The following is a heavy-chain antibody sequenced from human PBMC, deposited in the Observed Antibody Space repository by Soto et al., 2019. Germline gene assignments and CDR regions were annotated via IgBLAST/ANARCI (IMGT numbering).Heavy chain of an antibody. V-gene: IGHV4-39*01. CDR1: GSSINSSGYY. Sequence: SETLSLTCTVSGSSINSSGYYWGWIHQPPGKGLEWIGSMFHGVSTYSNPSLRRRGTVSVDTTKNQFSLNMRSVTAADTAVYYCARLPSRHLVDYWGQGTLVTVS. CDR2: MFHGVST. J-gene: IGHJ4*02. D-gene: IGHD3-3*02. CDR3: ARLPSRHLVDY.